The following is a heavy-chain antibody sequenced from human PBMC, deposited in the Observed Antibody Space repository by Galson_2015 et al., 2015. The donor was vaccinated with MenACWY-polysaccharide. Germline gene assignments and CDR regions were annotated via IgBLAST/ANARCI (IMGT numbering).Heavy chain of an antibody. CDR1: GYTFTSYD. J-gene: IGHJ4*02. D-gene: IGHD4-23*01. Sequence: SCKASGYTFTSYDINWWRQATGQGLEWMGWMNPNSGNTGYAQKFQGRVTMPRNTSISTGYMELSSLRSEDTAVYYCARGIRRVNSWFDYWGQGTLVTVSS. V-gene: IGHV1-8*01. CDR3: ARGIRRVNSWFDY. CDR2: MNPNSGNT.